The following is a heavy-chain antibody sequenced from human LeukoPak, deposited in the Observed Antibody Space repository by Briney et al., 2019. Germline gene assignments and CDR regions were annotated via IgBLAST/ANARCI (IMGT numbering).Heavy chain of an antibody. CDR2: IIPIFGTA. Sequence: SVKVSCKASGGTFSSCAISWVRQAPGQGLEWMGGIIPIFGTANYAQKFQGRVTITADESTSTAYMELSSLRSEDTAVYYCARAYCSGDCYSLIVANYYYGMDVWGQGTTVTVSS. CDR3: ARAYCSGDCYSLIVANYYYGMDV. CDR1: GGTFSSCA. J-gene: IGHJ6*02. D-gene: IGHD2-21*02. V-gene: IGHV1-69*13.